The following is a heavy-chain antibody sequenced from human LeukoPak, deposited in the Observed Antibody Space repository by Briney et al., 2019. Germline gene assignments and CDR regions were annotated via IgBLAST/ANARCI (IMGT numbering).Heavy chain of an antibody. J-gene: IGHJ4*02. CDR1: GGSFSGYY. D-gene: IGHD3-3*01. CDR3: ARGFWSGYYPFDY. V-gene: IGHV4-34*01. CDR2: INHSGST. Sequence: PSETLSLTCAVYGGSFSGYYWSWIRQPPGKGLEWIGEINHSGSTNYNPSLKSRVTISVDTSKNQFSLKLSSVTAADTAVYYCARGFWSGYYPFDYWGQGTLVTVSS.